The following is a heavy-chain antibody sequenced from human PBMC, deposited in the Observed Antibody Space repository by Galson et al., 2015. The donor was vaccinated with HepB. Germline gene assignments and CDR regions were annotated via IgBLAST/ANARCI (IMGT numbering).Heavy chain of an antibody. J-gene: IGHJ4*02. CDR1: GYTFTSYA. V-gene: IGHV1-3*01. CDR3: ARADYYGDLIGY. D-gene: IGHD4-17*01. CDR2: INAGNGNT. Sequence: SCKASGYTFTSYAMHWVRQAPGQRLEWMGWINAGNGNTKYSQKFQGRVTITRDTSASTAYMELSSLRSEDTAVYYCARADYYGDLIGYWGQGTLVTVSS.